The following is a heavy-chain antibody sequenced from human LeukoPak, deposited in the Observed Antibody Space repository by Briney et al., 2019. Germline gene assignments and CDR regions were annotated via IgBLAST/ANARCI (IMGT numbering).Heavy chain of an antibody. D-gene: IGHD6-19*01. Sequence: SETLSLTCAVYGGSFSGYYWSWIRQPPGKGLEWIGEINHSRSTNYNPSLKSRVTISVDTSKNQFSLKLSSVTAADTAVYYCARHNSGYSSGWYRLYYFDYWGQGTLVTVSS. V-gene: IGHV4-34*01. CDR1: GGSFSGYY. J-gene: IGHJ4*02. CDR2: INHSRST. CDR3: ARHNSGYSSGWYRLYYFDY.